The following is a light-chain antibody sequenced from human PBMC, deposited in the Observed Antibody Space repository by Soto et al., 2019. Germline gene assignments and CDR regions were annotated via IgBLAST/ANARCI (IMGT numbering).Light chain of an antibody. J-gene: IGKJ3*01. CDR1: QSINSKS. Sequence: EIVLTQSPGTLSLSPGEGATVSCRVSQSINSKSLVWYQRKFGQAPRLLIYNTSSRATGIPDRFSGSGSGTDVTLSISRREPEDFAVYYCQHYGGSFIFGPGTKVDFK. CDR3: QHYGGSFI. V-gene: IGKV3-20*01. CDR2: NTS.